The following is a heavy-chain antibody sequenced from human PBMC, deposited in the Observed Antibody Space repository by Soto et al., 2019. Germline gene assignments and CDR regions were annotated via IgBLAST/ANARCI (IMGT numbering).Heavy chain of an antibody. CDR1: GYSISSGYY. V-gene: IGHV4-38-2*02. CDR3: AREGIMITFGGVIANWFDP. Sequence: SETLSLTCTVSGYSISSGYYWGWIRQPPGKGLEWIGSIYHSGSTYYNPSLKSRVTISVDTSKNQFSLKLSSVTAADTAVYYCAREGIMITFGGVIANWFDPWGQGTLVTVSS. CDR2: IYHSGST. J-gene: IGHJ5*02. D-gene: IGHD3-16*02.